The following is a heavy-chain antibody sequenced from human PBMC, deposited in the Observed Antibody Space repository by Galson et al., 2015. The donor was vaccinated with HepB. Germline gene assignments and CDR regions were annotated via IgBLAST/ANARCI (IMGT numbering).Heavy chain of an antibody. J-gene: IGHJ5*02. D-gene: IGHD3-22*01. CDR2: INPNSGGT. CDR3: ARKGYYDSSGYSA. V-gene: IGHV1-2*02. CDR1: GYTFTGYY. Sequence: SVKVSCKASGYTFTGYYMHWVRQAPGQGLEWMGWINPNSGGTNYAQKFQGRVTMTRDTSISTAYIELSRLRSDDTAVYYCARKGYYDSSGYSAWGQGTLVTVSS.